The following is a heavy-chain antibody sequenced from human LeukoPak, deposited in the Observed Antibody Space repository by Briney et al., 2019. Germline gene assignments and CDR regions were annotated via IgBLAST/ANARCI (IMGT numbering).Heavy chain of an antibody. CDR2: INGSGGHT. Sequence: PGGSLRLSCAASGITFSSHAMSWVRQALGKGLEWVSLINGSGGHTYYGDSVKGRFTISRDNSTNRLYLQMNSLRPEDTAVYYCAKGGAATMRDGYNYYYYYMEVWGRGTTVTVSS. CDR1: GITFSSHA. V-gene: IGHV3-23*01. CDR3: AKGGAATMRDGYNYYYYYMEV. D-gene: IGHD5-24*01. J-gene: IGHJ6*03.